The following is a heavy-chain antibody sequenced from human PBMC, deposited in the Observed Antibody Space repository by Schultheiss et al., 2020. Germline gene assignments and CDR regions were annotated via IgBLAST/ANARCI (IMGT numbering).Heavy chain of an antibody. V-gene: IGHV3-33*06. D-gene: IGHD2-15*01. CDR2: IWDDGSTE. Sequence: GESLKISCAASGFTFDDYAMHWVRQAPGKGLEWVAVIWDDGSTEGYADSAKGRFTISRDNSKNTLYLQMNSLRAEDTAVYYCAKGGYCSGGSCPYYGMDVWGQGTTVTVSS. CDR1: GFTFDDYA. CDR3: AKGGYCSGGSCPYYGMDV. J-gene: IGHJ6*02.